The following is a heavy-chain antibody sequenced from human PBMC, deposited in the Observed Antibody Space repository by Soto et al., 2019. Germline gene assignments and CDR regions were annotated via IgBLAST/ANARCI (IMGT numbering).Heavy chain of an antibody. Sequence: PGGSLRLSCAASGFTFSGYAMSWVRQAPGKGLEWVSAISGSGGSTYYADSVKGRFTISRDNSKNTLYLQMNSLRAEDTAVYYCAKDDFGQPELLWFGEPNGPYYFDYWGQGTLVTVSS. CDR3: AKDDFGQPELLWFGEPNGPYYFDY. V-gene: IGHV3-23*01. D-gene: IGHD3-10*01. J-gene: IGHJ4*02. CDR2: ISGSGGST. CDR1: GFTFSGYA.